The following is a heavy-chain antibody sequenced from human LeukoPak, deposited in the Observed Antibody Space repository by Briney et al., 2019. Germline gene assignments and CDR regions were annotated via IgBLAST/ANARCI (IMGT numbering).Heavy chain of an antibody. J-gene: IGHJ5*02. Sequence: SETLSLTCTVSGGSISSYYWSWIRQPPGKGLEWIGYIYYSGSTNYNPSLKSRVTISIDTSKSQCSLKLSSVTAADTAVYYRAREETYPGRWFDPWGQGTLVTVSS. D-gene: IGHD1-26*01. CDR3: AREETYPGRWFDP. CDR2: IYYSGST. V-gene: IGHV4-59*01. CDR1: GGSISSYY.